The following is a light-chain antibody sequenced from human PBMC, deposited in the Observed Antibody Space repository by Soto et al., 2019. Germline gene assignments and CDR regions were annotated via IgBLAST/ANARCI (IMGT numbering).Light chain of an antibody. CDR3: QQYGTSPLMYT. CDR2: GAS. J-gene: IGKJ2*01. V-gene: IGKV3-20*01. CDR1: QSVTSSY. Sequence: EIVLTQSPGALSLSPGERATLSCRASQSVTSSYLAWYQQKPDQAPRLLIYGASIRATGVPGRFSGSGSGPDFTLTITRLEPEDFAVYYCQQYGTSPLMYTFGQGTKLCIK.